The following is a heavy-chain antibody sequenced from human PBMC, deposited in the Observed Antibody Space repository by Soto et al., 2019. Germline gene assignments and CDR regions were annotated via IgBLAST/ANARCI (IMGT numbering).Heavy chain of an antibody. V-gene: IGHV3-64D*06. Sequence: LRLSCSASGFTFRSYAIHWVRQAPGKGLEYVSALSGDGRSTYYADSVKGRFTVFRDNSKNTLFLQMSSLRVEDTAVYYCVKGNWAYSYNNWFEHWGQGTLVNVSS. CDR1: GFTFRSYA. CDR2: LSGDGRST. D-gene: IGHD5-18*01. J-gene: IGHJ5*02. CDR3: VKGNWAYSYNNWFEH.